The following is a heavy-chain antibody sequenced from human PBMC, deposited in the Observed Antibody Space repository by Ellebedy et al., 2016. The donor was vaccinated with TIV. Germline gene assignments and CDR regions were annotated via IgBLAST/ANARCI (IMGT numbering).Heavy chain of an antibody. Sequence: GESLKISCAASGFTFSTYGMHWVRQAPGKGLEWVAVLWYDGSREYYADSVKGRFTLSRDSSENTVYLHMNSLRADDTAVYYCAREVGGGQGDMDVWGQGTTVTVSS. CDR2: LWYDGSRE. V-gene: IGHV3-33*01. J-gene: IGHJ6*02. D-gene: IGHD1-26*01. CDR1: GFTFSTYG. CDR3: AREVGGGQGDMDV.